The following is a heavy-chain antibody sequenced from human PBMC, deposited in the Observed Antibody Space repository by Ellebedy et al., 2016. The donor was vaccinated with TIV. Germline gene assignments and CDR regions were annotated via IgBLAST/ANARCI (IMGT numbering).Heavy chain of an antibody. V-gene: IGHV4-59*01. CDR1: GSSISGYY. D-gene: IGHD3-10*01. J-gene: IGHJ5*02. CDR3: ARGIYYGPGSYYQGQSNWFDP. CDR2: IYYSGST. Sequence: MPSETLSLTCTVSGSSISGYYWTWIRQPPGKGLEWIGYIYYSGSTNYNPSLKSRVTLSLDTSKSQFSLELTSVTAADTAVYYCARGIYYGPGSYYQGQSNWFDPWGQGTLVTVSS.